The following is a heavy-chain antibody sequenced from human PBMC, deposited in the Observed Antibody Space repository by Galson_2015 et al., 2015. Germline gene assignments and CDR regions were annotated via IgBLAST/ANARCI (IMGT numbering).Heavy chain of an antibody. CDR3: ARGLSPPKYWYFDL. CDR2: TYYRSKWYN. Sequence: CAISGDSVSSNSAAWNWIRQSPSRGLEWLGRTYYRSKWYNDYAVSVKSRITINPDTSKNQFSLQLNSVTPEDTAVYYCARGLSPPKYWYFDLWGRGTLVTVSS. V-gene: IGHV6-1*01. CDR1: GDSVSSNSAA. D-gene: IGHD3-16*02. J-gene: IGHJ2*01.